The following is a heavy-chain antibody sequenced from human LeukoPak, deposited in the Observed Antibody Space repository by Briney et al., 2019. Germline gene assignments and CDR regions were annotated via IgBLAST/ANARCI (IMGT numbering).Heavy chain of an antibody. CDR3: ARGEPPPILLRYFDWLSYYFDY. CDR2: IYYSGST. J-gene: IGHJ4*02. V-gene: IGHV4-39*07. Sequence: SETLSLTCTVAGGSISSSSYYWGWIRQPPGKGLEWIGSIYYSGSTYYNPSLKSRVTISVDTSKNQFSLKLSSVTAADTAVYYCARGEPPPILLRYFDWLSYYFDYWGQGTLVTVSS. CDR1: GGSISSSSYY. D-gene: IGHD3-9*01.